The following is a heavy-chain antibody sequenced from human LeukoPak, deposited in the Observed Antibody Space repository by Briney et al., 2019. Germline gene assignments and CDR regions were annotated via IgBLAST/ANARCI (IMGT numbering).Heavy chain of an antibody. J-gene: IGHJ4*02. CDR3: AKRSEDGHNSPIDY. Sequence: RTGGSLRLSCAAFGFSVSSYYMSWVRQAPGKGLEWVSGISGGGGETDYADSVKGRFTISRDNSKNTLYLQMNSLRAEDTALYYCAKRSEDGHNSPIDYWGQGTLVTVSS. D-gene: IGHD5-24*01. V-gene: IGHV3-23*01. CDR1: GFSVSSYY. CDR2: ISGGGGET.